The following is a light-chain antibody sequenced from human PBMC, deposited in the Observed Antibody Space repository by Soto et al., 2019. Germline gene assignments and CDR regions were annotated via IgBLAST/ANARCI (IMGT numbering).Light chain of an antibody. CDR3: QQYNSFSLT. Sequence: AIQLTPSPSSLSSSVLDIXGVTSRASQGISSALAWYQQKPGKAPKLLIYDASILERGVPSRFSGSGSGTEFTLTISSLQPDDFATYYCQQYNSFSLTFGGGTKVDIK. CDR2: DAS. CDR1: QGISSA. J-gene: IGKJ4*01. V-gene: IGKV1-13*02.